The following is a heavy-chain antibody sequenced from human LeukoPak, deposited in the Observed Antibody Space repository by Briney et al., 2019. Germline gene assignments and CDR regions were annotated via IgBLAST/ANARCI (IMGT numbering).Heavy chain of an antibody. D-gene: IGHD6-25*01. CDR2: ISYDRSET. CDR1: GFTFGSYG. V-gene: IGHV3-30*03. CDR3: AREGGYYFDH. Sequence: GGSLRLSCAASGFTFGSYGMHCVRQAPGKGLEWVAFISYDRSETYYADSVKGRFSISRDNSKNTVYLQMNSLRTEDRAAYYCAREGGYYFDHWGQGTLVTVSS. J-gene: IGHJ4*02.